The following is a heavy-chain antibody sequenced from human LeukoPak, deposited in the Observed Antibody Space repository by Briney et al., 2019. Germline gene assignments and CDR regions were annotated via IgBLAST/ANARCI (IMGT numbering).Heavy chain of an antibody. V-gene: IGHV4-39*07. D-gene: IGHD3-3*01. Sequence: PSETLSLTCTVSGGSISSSSYYWGWIRQPPGKGLEWIGSIYYSGSTYYNPSLKSRVTISVDTSKNQFSLKLSSVTAADTAVYYCARGRRFTYYDFSYFDYWGQGTLVTVSS. CDR2: IYYSGST. J-gene: IGHJ4*02. CDR1: GGSISSSSYY. CDR3: ARGRRFTYYDFSYFDY.